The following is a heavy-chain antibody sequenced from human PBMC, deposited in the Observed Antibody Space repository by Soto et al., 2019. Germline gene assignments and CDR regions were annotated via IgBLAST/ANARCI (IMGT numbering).Heavy chain of an antibody. J-gene: IGHJ4*02. CDR3: ASHVMVRGEESFDY. CDR2: INPNSGGT. V-gene: IGHV1-2*02. D-gene: IGHD3-10*01. Sequence: VKVSSKASGYTFTGYHMHWVRQAPGQGLEWMGWINPNSGGTNYAQKCQGRVTMTRDTSISTAYMELSRLRSGDTAVYYRASHVMVRGEESFDYWGQGTLVTVSS. CDR1: GYTFTGYH.